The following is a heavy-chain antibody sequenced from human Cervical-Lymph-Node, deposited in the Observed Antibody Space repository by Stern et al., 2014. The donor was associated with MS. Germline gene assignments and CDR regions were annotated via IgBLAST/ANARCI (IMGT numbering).Heavy chain of an antibody. J-gene: IGHJ4*02. CDR3: ARQTTAWASDV. V-gene: IGHV5-51*01. Sequence: EVQLVESGAELIRPGESLKISCKGSGFKVSIYWIAWVRQMPGKGLEWMGIIYPGDSETRYGPSFQGQVTMSADKSTSTAYLQWSSLNASDTAMYFCARQTTAWASDVWGQGTLVTVSS. CDR1: GFKVSIYW. CDR2: IYPGDSET. D-gene: IGHD1-14*01.